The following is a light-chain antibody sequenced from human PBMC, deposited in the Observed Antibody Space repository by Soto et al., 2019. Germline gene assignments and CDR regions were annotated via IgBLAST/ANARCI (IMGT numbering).Light chain of an antibody. V-gene: IGLV1-44*01. CDR3: AAWDDSLNGPV. Sequence: QSALTQPPSASGTPGQRVTISCSVSSSNIGRNTVNWYQQLPGMAPKLLIYRNNQRPSGVPDRFSGSKSGTSASLAISGLQSEDEADYYCAAWDDSLNGPVFGGGTQLTVL. CDR1: SSNIGRNT. CDR2: RNN. J-gene: IGLJ2*01.